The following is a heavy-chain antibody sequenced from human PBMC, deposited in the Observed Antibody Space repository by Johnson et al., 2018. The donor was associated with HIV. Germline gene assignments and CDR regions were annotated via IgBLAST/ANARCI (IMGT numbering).Heavy chain of an antibody. Sequence: VQLVESGGGVVQPGRSLRLPCAASGFTFGRYAMHWVRQAPGKGLEWVSLTYSGGSTYYADSVKGRFTISRDNSKNTLYLQMTSLRAEDTAVYYCARGLAADAFDIWGQGTMVTVSS. V-gene: IGHV3-66*01. CDR3: ARGLAADAFDI. D-gene: IGHD6-13*01. CDR2: TYSGGST. CDR1: GFTFGRYA. J-gene: IGHJ3*02.